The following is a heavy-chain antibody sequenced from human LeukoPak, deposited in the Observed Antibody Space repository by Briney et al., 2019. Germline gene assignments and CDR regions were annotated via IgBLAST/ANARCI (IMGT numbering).Heavy chain of an antibody. CDR1: GYTFTDYY. Sequence: GASVKVSCKASGYTFTDYYMHWVRQAPGQGLEWMGWINPNSGGTNYAQKFQGRVTMTRDTFISTAYMELSRLRSDDTAVYYCARGAYYYDSSDYYYEGNPFDYWGQGTLVTVSS. CDR2: INPNSGGT. V-gene: IGHV1-2*02. J-gene: IGHJ4*02. CDR3: ARGAYYYDSSDYYYEGNPFDY. D-gene: IGHD3-22*01.